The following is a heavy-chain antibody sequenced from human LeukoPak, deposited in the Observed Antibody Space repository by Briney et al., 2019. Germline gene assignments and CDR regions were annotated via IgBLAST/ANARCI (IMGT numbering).Heavy chain of an antibody. D-gene: IGHD3-10*01. Sequence: GGSLRLSCAASGFTFRNYSMNWVRQAPGKGLEWVSSISSSRSYIYYADSVKGRFTISRDNAKNSLYLQMNSLRAGDTAVYYCARGSRFGELNYWGQGTLVTVSS. CDR1: GFTFRNYS. CDR3: ARGSRFGELNY. V-gene: IGHV3-21*01. CDR2: ISSSRSYI. J-gene: IGHJ4*02.